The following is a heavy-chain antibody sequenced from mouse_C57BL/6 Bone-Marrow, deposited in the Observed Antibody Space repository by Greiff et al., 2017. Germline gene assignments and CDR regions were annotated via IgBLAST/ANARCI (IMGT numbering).Heavy chain of an antibody. Sequence: EVQLQQSGAELVKPGASVTLSCTASGFNIKDYYMHWVKQRTEQGLEWIGRIDPEDGETKYAPNLPGKATITADTSSNTAYLLLSSQTSEDAAVYYCTSDGYRAYWGQGTLVTVSA. J-gene: IGHJ3*01. CDR2: IDPEDGET. CDR3: TSDGYRAY. D-gene: IGHD2-3*01. CDR1: GFNIKDYY. V-gene: IGHV14-2*01.